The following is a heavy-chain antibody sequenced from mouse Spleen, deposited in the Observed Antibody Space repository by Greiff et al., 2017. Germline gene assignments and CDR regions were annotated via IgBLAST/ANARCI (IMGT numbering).Heavy chain of an antibody. CDR2: IDPETGGT. D-gene: IGHD4-1*01. V-gene: IGHV1-15*01. CDR1: GYTFTDYE. CDR3: TRANWETWFAY. J-gene: IGHJ3*01. Sequence: QVQLQQSGAELVRPGASVTLSCKASGYTFTDYEMHWVKQTPVHGLEWIGAIDPETGGTAYNQKFKGKAILTADKSSSTAYMELRSLTSEDSAVYYCTRANWETWFAYWGQGTLVTVSA.